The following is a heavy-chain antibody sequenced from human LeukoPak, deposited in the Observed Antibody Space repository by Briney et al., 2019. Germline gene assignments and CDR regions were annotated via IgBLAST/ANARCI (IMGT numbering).Heavy chain of an antibody. V-gene: IGHV2-5*02. CDR1: GVSLSTGGVG. D-gene: IGHD3-10*01. CDR2: IYWDDDK. CDR3: AFSSGNY. Sequence: SGPTLVKPTQTLTLTCTFSGVSLSTGGVGVGWIRQPPGKALEWLAVIYWDDDKRYSPSLKSRLTITKGTSKTQVVLTMTNMDPVDTATYYCAFSSGNYWGQGTLVTVSS. J-gene: IGHJ4*02.